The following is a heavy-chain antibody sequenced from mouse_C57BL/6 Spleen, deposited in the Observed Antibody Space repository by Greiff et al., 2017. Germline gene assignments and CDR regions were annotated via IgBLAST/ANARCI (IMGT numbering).Heavy chain of an antibody. Sequence: QVQLQQPGAELVKPGASVKLSCKASGYTFTSYWMHWVKQRPGQGLEWIGMIHPISGSTNYNEKFKSKATLTVDKSSSTAYMQLSSLTSGDSAVYYCARTDGSSYWYFDVWGTGTTVTVSS. CDR1: GYTFTSYW. V-gene: IGHV1-64*01. J-gene: IGHJ1*03. CDR2: IHPISGST. D-gene: IGHD1-1*01. CDR3: ARTDGSSYWYFDV.